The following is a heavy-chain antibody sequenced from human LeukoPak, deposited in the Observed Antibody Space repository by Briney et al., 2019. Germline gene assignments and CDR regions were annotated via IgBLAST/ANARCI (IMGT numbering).Heavy chain of an antibody. CDR3: ARDGRVAVAGTDAFDI. CDR1: GFTFSSYW. V-gene: IGHV3-7*01. J-gene: IGHJ3*02. D-gene: IGHD6-19*01. CDR2: IKQDGSEK. Sequence: PGGSLRLSCAASGFTFSSYWMSWVRQAPGKGLEWVANIKQDGSEKYYVDSVKGRFTISRDNAKNSLYLQMNSLRAEDTAVYYCARDGRVAVAGTDAFDIRGQGTMVTVSS.